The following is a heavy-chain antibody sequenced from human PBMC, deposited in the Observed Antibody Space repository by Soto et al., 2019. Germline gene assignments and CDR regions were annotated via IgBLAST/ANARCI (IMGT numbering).Heavy chain of an antibody. J-gene: IGHJ4*02. D-gene: IGHD6-19*01. CDR1: GFTFSSYA. CDR3: ARDIAVAGREDFDY. CDR2: ISYDGSNK. Sequence: QVQLVESGGGVVQPGRSLRLSCAASGFTFSSYAMHWVRQAPGKGLEWVAVISYDGSNKYYADSVKGRFTISRDNSKNTLYLQMNSLRAEDTAVYYCARDIAVAGREDFDYWGQGTLVTVSS. V-gene: IGHV3-30-3*01.